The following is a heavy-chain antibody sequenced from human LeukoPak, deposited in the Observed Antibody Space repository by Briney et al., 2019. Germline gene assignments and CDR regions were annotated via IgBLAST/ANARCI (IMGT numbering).Heavy chain of an antibody. Sequence: GASVKVSCKASGYTFTGYYMHWVRQAPGQGLEWMGWINPNSGGTNYAQKFQGRVTMARDTSISTAYMELSRLRSDDTAVYYCARDLAVVVVAATAPDYWGQGTLVTVSS. D-gene: IGHD2-15*01. V-gene: IGHV1-2*02. CDR1: GYTFTGYY. CDR3: ARDLAVVVVAATAPDY. CDR2: INPNSGGT. J-gene: IGHJ4*02.